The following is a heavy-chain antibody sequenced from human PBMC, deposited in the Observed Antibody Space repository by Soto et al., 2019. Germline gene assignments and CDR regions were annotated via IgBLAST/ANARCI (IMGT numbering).Heavy chain of an antibody. D-gene: IGHD3-22*01. CDR1: GGSFSGYY. V-gene: IGHV4-34*01. J-gene: IGHJ5*02. CDR3: ARGPITTNPRFDP. Sequence: SETLSLTCAVYGGSFSGYYWSWIRQPPGKGLEWIGEINHSGSTNYNPSLTSRVTISGDTSKNQFSLKLTSVTAADTAVYYCARGPITTNPRFDPWGQGTLVTVSS. CDR2: INHSGST.